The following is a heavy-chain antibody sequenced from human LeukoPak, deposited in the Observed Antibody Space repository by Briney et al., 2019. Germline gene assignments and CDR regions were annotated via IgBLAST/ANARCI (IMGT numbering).Heavy chain of an antibody. CDR1: GSRFTNFW. D-gene: IGHD6-13*01. CDR3: AAYQEVSGYYSSSPEYYFDS. J-gene: IGHJ4*02. CDR2: IDPSDSYI. V-gene: IGHV5-10-1*01. Sequence: GESLKISCKGSGSRFTNFWINWVRQMPGKGLEWMGRIDPSDSYINYSPSFQGHVTISADKSISTAFLQWNSLKASDTAMYYCAAYQEVSGYYSSSPEYYFDSWGQGTLVTVSS.